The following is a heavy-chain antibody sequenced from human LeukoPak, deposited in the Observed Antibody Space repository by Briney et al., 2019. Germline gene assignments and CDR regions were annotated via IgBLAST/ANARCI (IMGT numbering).Heavy chain of an antibody. CDR2: IYYSGSP. CDR1: GGSFNNFY. CDR3: ARLTRLSLIRGVTVYHSLDV. Sequence: SETLSLTCTVSGGSFNNFYWSWIRQPPGGGLEYIGYIYYSGSPNYNPSLKSRVTISVDTSKNQFSLKLNSVTAADTAVYFCARLTRLSLIRGVTVYHSLDVWAKGPRSPSPQ. J-gene: IGHJ6*04. V-gene: IGHV4-59*01. D-gene: IGHD3-10*01.